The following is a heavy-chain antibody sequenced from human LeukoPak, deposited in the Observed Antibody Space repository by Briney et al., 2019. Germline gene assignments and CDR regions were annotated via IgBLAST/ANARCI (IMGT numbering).Heavy chain of an antibody. D-gene: IGHD6-19*01. V-gene: IGHV4-34*01. Sequence: PSETLSLTCAVYGGSFSGYYWSWIRQPPGKGLGWIGEINHSGSTNYNPSLKSRVTISVDTSKNQFSLKLSSVTAADTAVYHCARNTRPRIAVAGTQYFQHWGQGTLVTVSS. CDR2: INHSGST. CDR3: ARNTRPRIAVAGTQYFQH. CDR1: GGSFSGYY. J-gene: IGHJ1*01.